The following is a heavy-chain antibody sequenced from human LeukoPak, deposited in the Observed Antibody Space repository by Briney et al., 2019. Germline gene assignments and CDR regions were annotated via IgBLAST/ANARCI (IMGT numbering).Heavy chain of an antibody. CDR2: ISAYNGNT. CDR1: GYTFTSYG. CDR3: ARGDFWSGLSI. D-gene: IGHD3-3*01. J-gene: IGHJ3*02. Sequence: VASVKVSCKASGYTFTSYGINWVRQAPGQGLEWMGWISAYNGNTNYAQKLHGRFTMTIDTSQSPAYMELRSLRSDDTAVYYCARGDFWSGLSIWGQGTMVTVSS. V-gene: IGHV1-18*01.